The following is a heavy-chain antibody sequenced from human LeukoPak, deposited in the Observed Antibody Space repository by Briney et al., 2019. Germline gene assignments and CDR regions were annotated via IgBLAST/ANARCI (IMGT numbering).Heavy chain of an antibody. CDR3: ARVERLSPTITGTIPY. CDR2: INPSGGST. D-gene: IGHD1-7*01. V-gene: IGHV1-46*01. Sequence: ASVEVSCKASGYTFTSYYMHWVRQAPGQGLEGMGIINPSGGSTSYAQKFQGRVTMTRDMSTSTVYMELSSLRSEDTAVYYCARVERLSPTITGTIPYWGQGTLVTVSS. CDR1: GYTFTSYY. J-gene: IGHJ4*02.